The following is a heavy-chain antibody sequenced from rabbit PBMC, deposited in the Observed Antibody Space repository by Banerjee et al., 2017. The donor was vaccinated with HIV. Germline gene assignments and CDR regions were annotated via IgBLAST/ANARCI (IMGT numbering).Heavy chain of an antibody. CDR3: ARAGYGGGVYGRVNL. V-gene: IGHV1S45*01. J-gene: IGHJ4*01. CDR1: GFSFNNNYY. CDR2: IYAGSSGNT. Sequence: QEQLVESGGDLVKPGASLTLTCTASGFSFNNNYYMCWVRQAPGKGLEWIACIYAGSSGNTYYASWAKGRFTISKTSSTTVTLQMTSLTAADTATYFCARAGYGGGVYGRVNLWGQGTLVTVS. D-gene: IGHD2-1*01.